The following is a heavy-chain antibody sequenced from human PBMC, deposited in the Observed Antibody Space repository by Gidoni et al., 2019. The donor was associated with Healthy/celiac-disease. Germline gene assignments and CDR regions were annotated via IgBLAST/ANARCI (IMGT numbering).Heavy chain of an antibody. J-gene: IGHJ6*02. CDR2: ISGSGGST. D-gene: IGHD2-2*01. CDR3: AKSLDIVVVPAYYYYGMDV. V-gene: IGHV3-23*01. Sequence: EVQLLESGGGLVQPGGSLRLSCAASGFTVSSYAMSWVRQAPGKGREWVSAISGSGGSTYYADSVKGRFTISRDNSKNTLYLQINSLRAEDTAVYYCAKSLDIVVVPAYYYYGMDVWGQGTTVTVSS. CDR1: GFTVSSYA.